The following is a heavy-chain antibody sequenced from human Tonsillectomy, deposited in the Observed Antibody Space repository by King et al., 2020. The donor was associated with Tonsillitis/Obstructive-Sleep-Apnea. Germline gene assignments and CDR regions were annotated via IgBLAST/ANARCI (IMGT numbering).Heavy chain of an antibody. Sequence: TLKESGPTLVKPTQTLTLTCTFSGFSLSTSGVGVGWIRQPPGKALEWLALIYWDDDKRYSPSLKSRLTITKDTSKNQVGLSITNMDPVDTATNYCAHRPAHWGRITIFGVVHLDAFDIWGQGTMVTVSS. V-gene: IGHV2-5*02. CDR2: IYWDDDK. D-gene: IGHD3-3*01. CDR3: AHRPAHWGRITIFGVVHLDAFDI. J-gene: IGHJ3*02. CDR1: GFSLSTSGVG.